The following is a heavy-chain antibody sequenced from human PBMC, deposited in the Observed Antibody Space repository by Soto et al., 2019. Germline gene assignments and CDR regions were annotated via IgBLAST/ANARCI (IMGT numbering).Heavy chain of an antibody. D-gene: IGHD6-19*01. J-gene: IGHJ6*02. Sequence: SQTLSLTCAISGDSVSSNSAAWNWIRQSPSRGLEWLGRTYYRSKWYNDYAVSVKSRITINPDTSKNQFSLQLNSVTPEDTAVYYCARVAVAGPPYYYYGMDVWGQGTTVTAP. CDR2: TYYRSKWYN. CDR1: GDSVSSNSAA. CDR3: ARVAVAGPPYYYYGMDV. V-gene: IGHV6-1*01.